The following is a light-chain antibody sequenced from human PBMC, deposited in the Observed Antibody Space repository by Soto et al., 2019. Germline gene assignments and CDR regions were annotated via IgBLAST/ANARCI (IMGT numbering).Light chain of an antibody. CDR3: QHYTNWPLT. CDR2: DAS. CDR1: YDLSSR. J-gene: IGKJ4*01. Sequence: EIVMTQSPITLSVSPGERATISCRASYDLSSRLAWYQQKPGQAPRLLIYDASTRATGVPARFSGSGSGTEFTLTISGLQSEDFAVYFCQHYTNWPLTFGGGTKVDI. V-gene: IGKV3-15*01.